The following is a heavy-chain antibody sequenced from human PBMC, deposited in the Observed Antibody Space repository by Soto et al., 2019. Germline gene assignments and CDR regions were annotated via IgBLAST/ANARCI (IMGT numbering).Heavy chain of an antibody. J-gene: IGHJ6*02. CDR1: GLTFSAFG. D-gene: IGHD6-13*01. CDR3: ATDGAAGAVMGV. Sequence: EVQLVESGGGLVKPGGSLRLSCAASGLTFSAFGMNWVRQAPGKGLEWVSSISSGGEYLDYADSVKGRLTISRDNAKNHLLLQMVSLGGEDTAVYCFATDGAAGAVMGVWGQGSTVTDSS. CDR2: ISSGGEYL. V-gene: IGHV3-21*01.